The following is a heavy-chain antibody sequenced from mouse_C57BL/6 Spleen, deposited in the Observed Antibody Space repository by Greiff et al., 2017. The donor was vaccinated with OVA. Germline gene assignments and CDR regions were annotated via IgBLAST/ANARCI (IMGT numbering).Heavy chain of an antibody. CDR3: ARGKITTVVATEYYAMDY. CDR2: IHPNSGST. V-gene: IGHV1-64*01. Sequence: QVQLQQPGAELVKPGASVKLSCKASGYTFTSYWMHWVKQRPGQGLEWIGMIHPNSGSTNYNEKFKSKATLTVDKSSSTAYMQLSSLTSADSAVYDCARGKITTVVATEYYAMDYWGQGTSVTVSS. D-gene: IGHD1-1*01. CDR1: GYTFTSYW. J-gene: IGHJ4*01.